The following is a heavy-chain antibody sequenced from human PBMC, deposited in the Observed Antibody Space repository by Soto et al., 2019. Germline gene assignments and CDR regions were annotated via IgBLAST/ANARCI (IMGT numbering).Heavy chain of an antibody. CDR2: ISGSGGNT. D-gene: IGHD3-22*01. CDR3: ARDPYYYDSSGYHDY. Sequence: HPGGSLRLSCAASGFTFSNYAMNWVRQAPGKGLQWVSTISGSGGNTYYADSVKGRFTNSRDNSKNTLYLQMNSLRAEDTAVYYCARDPYYYDSSGYHDYWGQGTLVTVSS. J-gene: IGHJ4*02. V-gene: IGHV3-23*01. CDR1: GFTFSNYA.